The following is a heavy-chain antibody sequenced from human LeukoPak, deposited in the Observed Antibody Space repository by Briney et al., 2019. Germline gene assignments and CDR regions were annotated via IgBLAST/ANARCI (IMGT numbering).Heavy chain of an antibody. V-gene: IGHV4-61*01. CDR3: ARAVRSFGVVEYFQH. Sequence: SETLSLTCTVSGYSISSGYYWGWIRQPPGKGLEWIGYIYYSGSTNYNPSLKSRVTISVDTSKNQFSLKLSSVTAADTAVYYCARAVRSFGVVEYFQHWGQGTLSPSPQ. D-gene: IGHD3-3*01. CDR1: GYSISSGYY. CDR2: IYYSGST. J-gene: IGHJ1*01.